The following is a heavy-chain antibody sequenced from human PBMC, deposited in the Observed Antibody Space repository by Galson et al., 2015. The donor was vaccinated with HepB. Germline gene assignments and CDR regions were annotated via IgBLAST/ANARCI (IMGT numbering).Heavy chain of an antibody. Sequence: SLRLSCAASGFTFSSYGMHWVRQAPGKGLEWVAVIWYDGSNKYYADSVKGRFTISRDNSKNTLYLQMNSLRAEDTAVYYCARDQSVVITSVGLFDYWGQGTLVTVSS. CDR1: GFTFSSYG. CDR2: IWYDGSNK. CDR3: ARDQSVVITSVGLFDY. V-gene: IGHV3-33*01. J-gene: IGHJ4*02. D-gene: IGHD3-22*01.